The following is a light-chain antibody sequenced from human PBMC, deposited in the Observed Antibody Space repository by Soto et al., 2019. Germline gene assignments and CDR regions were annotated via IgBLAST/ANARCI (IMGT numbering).Light chain of an antibody. V-gene: IGKV1-27*01. J-gene: IGKJ3*01. CDR1: QDIDHS. CDR2: SAS. CDR3: QEHYSGPPVA. Sequence: DIQMTQSPSSLSASVGDRVTITCRASQDIDHSLAWYQQKPGKVPNLLIYSASTLQSGVPSRFSGSGSGTDFTLTITSLPPEDVATYYCQEHYSGPPVAFGPGTKVDV.